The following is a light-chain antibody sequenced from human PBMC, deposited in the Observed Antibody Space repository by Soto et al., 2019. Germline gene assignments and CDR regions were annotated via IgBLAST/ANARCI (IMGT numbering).Light chain of an antibody. CDR1: QSISSW. CDR2: KAS. J-gene: IGKJ2*01. CDR3: QQYNSYARP. Sequence: DIQMTQSPSTLSASVGDRVTITCRASQSISSWLDWYQQKPGKAPKLLIYKASSLESGVPARFSGSGSGTEFTLNISSLQPDDFATYSCQQYNSYARPFGQGPKLDIK. V-gene: IGKV1-5*03.